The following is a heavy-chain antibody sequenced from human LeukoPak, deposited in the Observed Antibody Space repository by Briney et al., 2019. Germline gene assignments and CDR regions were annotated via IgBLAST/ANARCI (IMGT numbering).Heavy chain of an antibody. Sequence: GGSLRLSCAASEFTFSNYAVHWVRQAPGKGLEWVAVISYDGSNKYYADSVKGRFTISRDNSKNTLYLQMNSLRAEDTAVYYCARRPIAARPPDYWGQGTLVTVSS. CDR2: ISYDGSNK. CDR1: EFTFSNYA. J-gene: IGHJ4*02. V-gene: IGHV3-30*04. D-gene: IGHD6-6*01. CDR3: ARRPIAARPPDY.